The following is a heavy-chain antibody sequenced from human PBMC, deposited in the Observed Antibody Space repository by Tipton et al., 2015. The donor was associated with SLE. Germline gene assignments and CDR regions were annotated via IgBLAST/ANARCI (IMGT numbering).Heavy chain of an antibody. D-gene: IGHD6-13*01. CDR2: IYHSGST. V-gene: IGHV4-38-2*02. J-gene: IGHJ4*02. CDR3: ARAPGIAAAGFDY. CDR1: GYSISSGYY. Sequence: TLSLTCTVSGYSISSGYYWGWIRQPPGKGLEWIGNIYHSGSTYYNPSLKSRVTISVDTSKNQFSLNLSSLTAADTAVYYCARAPGIAAAGFDYWGQGTLVTVSS.